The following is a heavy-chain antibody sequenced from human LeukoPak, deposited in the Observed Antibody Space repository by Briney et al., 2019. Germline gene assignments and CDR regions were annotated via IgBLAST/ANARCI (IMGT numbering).Heavy chain of an antibody. Sequence: GGSLRLSCTTSGFTFSSYALSWVRQAPGKGLEWVSSISSSSNYIYYADSVKGRFTISRDNAKNSLYLQVNSLRAEDTAVYYCARGTSGFDYWGQGTLVTVSS. J-gene: IGHJ4*02. CDR2: ISSSSNYI. CDR3: ARGTSGFDY. CDR1: GFTFSSYA. V-gene: IGHV3-21*01. D-gene: IGHD2-2*01.